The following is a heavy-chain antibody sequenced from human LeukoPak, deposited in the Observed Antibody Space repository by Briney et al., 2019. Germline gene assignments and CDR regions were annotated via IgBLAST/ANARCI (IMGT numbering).Heavy chain of an antibody. Sequence: PGRSLRLSCAASGFTFSSYGMHWVRQAPGKGLEWVAVIWYDGSNKYYADSVKGRSTISRDNSKNTLYLQMNSLRAEDTAVYYCAKGYSEDILSYFDYWGQGTLVTVSS. CDR1: GFTFSSYG. D-gene: IGHD3-9*01. J-gene: IGHJ4*02. V-gene: IGHV3-33*06. CDR2: IWYDGSNK. CDR3: AKGYSEDILSYFDY.